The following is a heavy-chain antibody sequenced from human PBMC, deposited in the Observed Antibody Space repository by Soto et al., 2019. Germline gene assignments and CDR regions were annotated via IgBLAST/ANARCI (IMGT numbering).Heavy chain of an antibody. CDR1: GFPFSMYA. Sequence: EVQLLESGGGLVQPGGSLRLSCSASGFPFSMYAMTWVRQAPGKVLEWVSAISGSVDSTYYADSVKGRFTISRDNSKKTVYLEMNSLRVEDTAVYHCAKTPSRAPYGMDVWGQGTTVTVSS. D-gene: IGHD6-6*01. CDR2: ISGSVDST. J-gene: IGHJ6*02. CDR3: AKTPSRAPYGMDV. V-gene: IGHV3-23*01.